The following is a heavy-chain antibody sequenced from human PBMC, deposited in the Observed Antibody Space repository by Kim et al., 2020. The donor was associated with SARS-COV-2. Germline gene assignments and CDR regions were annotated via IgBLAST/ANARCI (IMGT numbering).Heavy chain of an antibody. D-gene: IGHD3-16*01. Sequence: SETLSLTCSFSGGSFIGSYWTWIRQSPGKGLEWVGYIYHNGNAKYNPSLSSRVSISLDTAQNQFSLRVTSVTGADTAVYYCARGAPADPMRLDYWGHGAL. CDR1: GGSFIGSY. CDR2: IYHNGNA. V-gene: IGHV4-59*01. J-gene: IGHJ4*01. CDR3: ARGAPADPMRLDY.